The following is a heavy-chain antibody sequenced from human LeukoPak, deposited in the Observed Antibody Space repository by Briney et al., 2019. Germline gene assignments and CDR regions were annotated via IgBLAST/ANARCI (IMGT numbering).Heavy chain of an antibody. D-gene: IGHD3-10*01. CDR1: SYTFTSYG. Sequence: ASVKVSCKASSYTFTSYGISWVRQAPGQGLEWMGWISAYNGNTNYAQKLQGRVTMTTDTSTSTAYMELRSLRSDDTAVYYCARVLWFGELFYSFDYWGQGTLVTVSS. J-gene: IGHJ4*02. V-gene: IGHV1-18*01. CDR2: ISAYNGNT. CDR3: ARVLWFGELFYSFDY.